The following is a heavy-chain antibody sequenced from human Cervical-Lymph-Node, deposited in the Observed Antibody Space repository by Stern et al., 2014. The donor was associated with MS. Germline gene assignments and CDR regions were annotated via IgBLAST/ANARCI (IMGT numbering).Heavy chain of an antibody. CDR2: IVPIFAAT. J-gene: IGHJ4*02. D-gene: IGHD3-10*01. Sequence: VQLVESGAEVKKPGSSVKVSCKASGGTFSTYTLSWVRQSPGQGLEWLGGIVPIFAATNYAQKFRGRVTISADESTSTAYMELSSLISEDTAVYYCATGGSGYFDYWGQGTLVTVSS. CDR1: GGTFSTYT. V-gene: IGHV1-69*01. CDR3: ATGGSGYFDY.